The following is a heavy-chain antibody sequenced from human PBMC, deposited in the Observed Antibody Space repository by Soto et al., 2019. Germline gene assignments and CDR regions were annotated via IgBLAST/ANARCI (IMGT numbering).Heavy chain of an antibody. J-gene: IGHJ6*02. CDR3: ARVSGYYTGGYYYYYGMDV. V-gene: IGHV3-21*01. CDR1: GFTFSSYS. D-gene: IGHD3-3*01. Sequence: SLRLSCAASGFTFSSYSMNWVRQAPGKGLEWVSSISSSSSYIYYADSVKGRFTISRDNAKNSLYLQMNSLRAEDTAVYYCARVSGYYTGGYYYYYGMDVWGQGTTVTVSS. CDR2: ISSSSSYI.